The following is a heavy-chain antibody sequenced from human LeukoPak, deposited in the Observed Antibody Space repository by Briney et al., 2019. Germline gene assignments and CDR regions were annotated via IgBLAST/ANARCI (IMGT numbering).Heavy chain of an antibody. CDR1: GFTFSSYG. J-gene: IGHJ4*02. CDR3: ARGGSSTSCYGCIEFDY. V-gene: IGHV3-33*01. CDR2: IWYDGSNK. D-gene: IGHD2-2*01. Sequence: PGRSLRLSCAASGFTFSSYGMHWVRQAPGKGLEWVAVIWYDGSNKYYADSVKGRFTISRDNSKNTLYLQMNSLRAEDTAVYYCARGGSSTSCYGCIEFDYWGQGTLVTVSS.